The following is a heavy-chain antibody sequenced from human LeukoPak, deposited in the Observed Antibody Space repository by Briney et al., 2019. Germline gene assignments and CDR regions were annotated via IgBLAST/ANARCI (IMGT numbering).Heavy chain of an antibody. CDR3: ASITFGGADDAFDI. CDR2: IKQDGSEK. V-gene: IGHV3-7*01. CDR1: GFTFSTYW. D-gene: IGHD3-16*01. Sequence: GGSLRLSCAASGFTFSTYWMYWVRQAPGKGLEWVANIKQDGSEKYYVDSVKGRFTISRDNAKNSLYLQMNSLRAEDTAVYYCASITFGGADDAFDIWGQGTMVTVSS. J-gene: IGHJ3*02.